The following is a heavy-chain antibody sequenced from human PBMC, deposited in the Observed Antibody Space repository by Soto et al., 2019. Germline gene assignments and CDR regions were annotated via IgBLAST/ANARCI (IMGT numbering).Heavy chain of an antibody. CDR1: GFTVSSNY. Sequence: GGSLRLSCAASGFTVSSNYMSWVRQAPGKGLEWVSVIYSGGSTYYADSVKGRFTISRDNSKNTLYLQMNSLRAEDTAVYYCARAGDYYDSSGYYYFPWGQGTLVTVSS. CDR3: ARAGDYYDSSGYYYFP. V-gene: IGHV3-66*01. CDR2: IYSGGST. D-gene: IGHD3-22*01. J-gene: IGHJ5*02.